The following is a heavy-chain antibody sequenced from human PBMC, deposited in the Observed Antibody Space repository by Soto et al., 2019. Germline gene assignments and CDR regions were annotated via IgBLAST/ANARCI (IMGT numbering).Heavy chain of an antibody. V-gene: IGHV3-23*01. CDR1: GFIFSTSA. J-gene: IGHJ6*02. D-gene: IGHD3-3*01. Sequence: PVGSLRLSCVASGFIFSTSAMSWVRQAPGKGRQWVSAISGSGGSPYYADSVKGRFTISRDNSKNTLYLEMNSLRAEDTAVYYCAKGPTIFGVIIVAEYYYGMDVWGQGTTVTVSS. CDR3: AKGPTIFGVIIVAEYYYGMDV. CDR2: ISGSGGSP.